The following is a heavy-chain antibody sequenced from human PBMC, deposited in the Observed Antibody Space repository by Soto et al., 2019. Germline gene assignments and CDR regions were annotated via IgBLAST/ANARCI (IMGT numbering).Heavy chain of an antibody. CDR1: GGSISSSSYY. CDR3: ARHLVGAVYYYYYGMDV. V-gene: IGHV4-39*01. Sequence: SETLSLTCTVSGGSISSSSYYWGWIRQPPGKGLEWIGSIYYSGSTYYNPSLKSRVTISVDTSKNQFSLKLSSVTAADTAVYYFARHLVGAVYYYYYGMDVWGQGTTVTVSS. J-gene: IGHJ6*02. CDR2: IYYSGST. D-gene: IGHD1-26*01.